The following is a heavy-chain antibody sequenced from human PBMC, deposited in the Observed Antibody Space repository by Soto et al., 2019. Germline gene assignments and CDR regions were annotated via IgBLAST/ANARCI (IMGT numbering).Heavy chain of an antibody. V-gene: IGHV3-7*05. J-gene: IGHJ4*02. Sequence: GGSLRLSCAASGFTFSSYWMSWVRQAPGKGLEWVANIKQDGSEKYYVDSVKGRFTISRDNAKNSLYLQMNSLRAEDTAVYYCAREKRRKSSSWYPFPQAYFDYWGQGTLVTVSS. D-gene: IGHD6-13*01. CDR2: IKQDGSEK. CDR3: AREKRRKSSSWYPFPQAYFDY. CDR1: GFTFSSYW.